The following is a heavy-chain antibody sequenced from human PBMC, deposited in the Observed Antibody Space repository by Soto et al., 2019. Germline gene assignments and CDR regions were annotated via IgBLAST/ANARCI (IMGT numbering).Heavy chain of an antibody. CDR2: ISGGGDTT. Sequence: EVQLLESGGGLVQPGGSLRLSCAASGFTVNNYAMTWVRQAPGKGLEWVSAISGGGDTTSYADSVKGRFTVSRDGSKNTLYLQMSSLRAEDTALYYCAKGRGGSGSLTPRVDFWGQGTLVTVSS. CDR3: AKGRGGSGSLTPRVDF. D-gene: IGHD3-10*01. V-gene: IGHV3-23*01. CDR1: GFTVNNYA. J-gene: IGHJ4*02.